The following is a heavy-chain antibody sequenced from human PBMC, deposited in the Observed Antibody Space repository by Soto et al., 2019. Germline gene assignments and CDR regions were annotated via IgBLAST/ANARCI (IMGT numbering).Heavy chain of an antibody. D-gene: IGHD3-10*01. Sequence: GGSLRLSCAASGFTVSSNYMSWVRQAPGKGLEWVSVIYSGGSTYYADSVKGRFTISRDNSKNTLYLQMNSLRAEDTAVYYCARDNLPLGYGSGSYYDYWGQGTLVTVSS. J-gene: IGHJ4*02. CDR1: GFTVSSNY. CDR2: IYSGGST. CDR3: ARDNLPLGYGSGSYYDY. V-gene: IGHV3-53*01.